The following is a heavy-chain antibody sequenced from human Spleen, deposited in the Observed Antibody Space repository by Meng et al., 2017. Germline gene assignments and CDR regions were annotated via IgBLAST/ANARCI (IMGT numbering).Heavy chain of an antibody. CDR1: GYTFTTYY. V-gene: IGHV1-46*01. Sequence: ASVKVSCKASGYTFTTYYIHWVRQAPGQGLEWMGIINPSAGHTNYAQKFQGRVTMTRDTSTSTVSMELTSLRSEDTAVYYCARSVYDDILTGYSWGPYGMDVWGQGTTVTVSS. CDR2: INPSAGHT. CDR3: ARSVYDDILTGYSWGPYGMDV. D-gene: IGHD3-9*01. J-gene: IGHJ6*02.